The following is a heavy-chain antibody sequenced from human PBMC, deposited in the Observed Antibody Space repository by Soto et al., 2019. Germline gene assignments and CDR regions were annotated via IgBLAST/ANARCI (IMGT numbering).Heavy chain of an antibody. J-gene: IGHJ5*02. CDR1: GGSISSSSYY. CDR3: SNTAMVASSADNWFDP. CDR2: IYYSWST. Sequence: LSLTCTVSGGSISSSSYYWGWIRQPPGKGLEWIGSIYYSWSTYYNPSLKSRVTISVDTSKNQFSLKLSSVTAADTAVYYCSNTAMVASSADNWFDPWGQETLVTVSS. D-gene: IGHD5-18*01. V-gene: IGHV4-39*01.